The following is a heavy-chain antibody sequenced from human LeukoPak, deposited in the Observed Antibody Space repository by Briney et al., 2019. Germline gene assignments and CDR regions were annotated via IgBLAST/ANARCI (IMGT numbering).Heavy chain of an antibody. CDR2: IYYSGST. D-gene: IGHD2-2*01. CDR3: ARGLKYQLRPPSYYYYGMDV. J-gene: IGHJ6*02. V-gene: IGHV4-30-4*01. CDR1: GVSISGGDYY. Sequence: PSETLSLTCTVSGVSISGGDYYWSWIRQPPGKGLEWIGYIYYSGSTYYNPSLKSRVTISVDTSKNQFSLKLSSVTAADTAVYYCARGLKYQLRPPSYYYYGMDVWGQGTTVTVSS.